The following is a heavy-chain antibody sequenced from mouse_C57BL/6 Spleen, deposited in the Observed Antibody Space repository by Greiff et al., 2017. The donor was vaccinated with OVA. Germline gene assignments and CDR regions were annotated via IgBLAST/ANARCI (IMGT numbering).Heavy chain of an antibody. Sequence: VQLQQSDAELVKPGASVKISCKVSGYTFTDHTIHWMKQRPEQGLEWIGYNYPRDGSTKYNEKFKGKATLTADKSSSTAYMQLNSLTSEDSAVYFCARYYYGSSYAMDYWGQGTSVTVSS. CDR1: GYTFTDHT. D-gene: IGHD1-1*01. CDR2: NYPRDGST. V-gene: IGHV1-78*01. J-gene: IGHJ4*01. CDR3: ARYYYGSSYAMDY.